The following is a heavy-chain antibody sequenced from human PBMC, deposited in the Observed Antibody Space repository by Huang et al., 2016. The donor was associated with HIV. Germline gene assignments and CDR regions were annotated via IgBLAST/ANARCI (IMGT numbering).Heavy chain of an antibody. CDR3: ARLPGSITMIRGVITDPY. Sequence: QLQLQESGPGLVKPSETLSLTCTVSGGSIRSDNYYWGWIRQPPGKGLEWIGSIYYSGSTYYNPSLYSRVTITVDKSKNQFSLKMRSVTAAYTAVYYCARLPGSITMIRGVITDPYWGQGTLVTVSS. V-gene: IGHV4-39*01. CDR2: IYYSGST. D-gene: IGHD3-10*01. CDR1: GGSIRSDNYY. J-gene: IGHJ4*02.